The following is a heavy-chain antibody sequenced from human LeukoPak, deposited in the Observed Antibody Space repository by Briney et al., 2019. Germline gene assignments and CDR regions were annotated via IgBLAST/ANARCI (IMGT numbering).Heavy chain of an antibody. V-gene: IGHV4-59*01. CDR2: IYYSGST. CDR1: GGSISSYY. CDR3: ARVAGGTYYDFWRGHNWFDP. D-gene: IGHD3-3*01. Sequence: SETLSLTCTVSGGSISSYYWSWIRQPPGKGLEWIGYIYYSGSTNYNPSLKSRVTISVDTSKNQFSRKLSSVTAADTAVYYCARVAGGTYYDFWRGHNWFDPWGQGTLVTVSS. J-gene: IGHJ5*02.